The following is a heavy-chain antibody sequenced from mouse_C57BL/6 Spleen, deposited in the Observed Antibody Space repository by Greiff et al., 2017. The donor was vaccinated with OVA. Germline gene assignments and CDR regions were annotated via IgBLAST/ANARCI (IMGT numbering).Heavy chain of an antibody. D-gene: IGHD2-5*01. CDR1: GYTFTSYW. CDR2: IDPSDSYT. J-gene: IGHJ2*01. Sequence: VQLQQPGAELVMPGASVKLSCKASGYTFTSYWMHWVKQRPGQGLEWIGEIDPSDSYTNYNQKFKGKSTLTVDKSSSTAYMQLSSLTSEDSAVYYCARSYSNYEGDYWGQGTTLTVSS. CDR3: ARSYSNYEGDY. V-gene: IGHV1-69*01.